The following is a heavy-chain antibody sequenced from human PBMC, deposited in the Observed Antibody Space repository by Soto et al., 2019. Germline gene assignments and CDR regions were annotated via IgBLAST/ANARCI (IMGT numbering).Heavy chain of an antibody. CDR3: ARPGYNYGVGYFDY. CDR1: GVTVSSNY. J-gene: IGHJ4*02. D-gene: IGHD5-18*01. V-gene: IGHV3-66*04. Sequence: EVQLVESGGGLVQPGGSLRLSCAASGVTVSSNYMSWVRQAPGKGLEWVSVIYSGGSTYYADSVKGRFTISRDNSKNTLYLQMNRLRAEDTAVYCCARPGYNYGVGYFDYWGQGPLVTVSS. CDR2: IYSGGST.